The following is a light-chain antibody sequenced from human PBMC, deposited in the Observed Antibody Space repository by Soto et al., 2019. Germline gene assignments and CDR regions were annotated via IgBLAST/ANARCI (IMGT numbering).Light chain of an antibody. CDR3: QQYNNWPPWT. Sequence: EIVMTQSPATLSVSPGERATLSCRASQRVSSNSAWYQQKPCQAPRLLNYGASTRATRIPARFSGSGSGTEFTLTISSLQSEDFAVYYCQQYNNWPPWTFGQGTKVQIK. J-gene: IGKJ1*01. V-gene: IGKV3-15*01. CDR1: QRVSSN. CDR2: GAS.